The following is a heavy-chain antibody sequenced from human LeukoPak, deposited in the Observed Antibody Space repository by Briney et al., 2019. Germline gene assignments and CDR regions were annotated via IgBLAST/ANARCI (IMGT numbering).Heavy chain of an antibody. CDR3: ARTIQGRPYYFDS. Sequence: SETLSLTCTVSSGSIRSHFWSWIRQPPGKGLEWIGYVYDSGYTKYRPSLKSRVTISIDTSKNQYSLNLNSVTAADAAVHYCARTIQGRPYYFDSWGQGTLVTVSS. V-gene: IGHV4-59*11. CDR2: VYDSGYT. CDR1: SGSIRSHF. J-gene: IGHJ4*02. D-gene: IGHD6-6*01.